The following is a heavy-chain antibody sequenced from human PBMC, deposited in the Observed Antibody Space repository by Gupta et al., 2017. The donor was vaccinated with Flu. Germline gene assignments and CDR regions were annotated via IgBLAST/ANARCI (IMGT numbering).Heavy chain of an antibody. Sequence: QVQLQESGPGLVKPSQTLSLTCSVSGGSINSGSYYWSWIRKPAGKGLEWIGRIYSSGNTNYNPSFKRRVTISVDTSTNQFSLKRSSVTAADTAGDYCARAPVGATYFDYWGQGTRGTVSS. V-gene: IGHV4-61*02. CDR2: IYSSGNT. CDR3: ARAPVGATYFDY. D-gene: IGHD1-26*01. CDR1: GGSINSGSYY. J-gene: IGHJ4*02.